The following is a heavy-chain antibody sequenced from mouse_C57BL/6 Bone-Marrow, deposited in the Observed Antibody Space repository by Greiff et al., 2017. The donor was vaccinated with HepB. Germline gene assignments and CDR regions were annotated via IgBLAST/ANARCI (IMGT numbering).Heavy chain of an antibody. CDR1: GYTFTSYC. D-gene: IGHD2-3*01. J-gene: IGHJ1*03. V-gene: IGHV1-64*01. Sequence: QVQLQQPGAELVKPGASVKLSCKASGYTFTSYCMHWVKQRPGQGLEWIGMIHPNSGSTNYNEKFKSKATLTVDKSSSTAYMQLSSLTSEDSAVYYCARHYGLLPYWYFDVWGTGTTVTVSS. CDR3: ARHYGLLPYWYFDV. CDR2: IHPNSGST.